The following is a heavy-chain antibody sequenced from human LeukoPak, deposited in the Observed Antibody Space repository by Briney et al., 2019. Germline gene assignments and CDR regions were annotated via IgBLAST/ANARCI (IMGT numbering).Heavy chain of an antibody. D-gene: IGHD1-26*01. CDR1: GFIVSSSY. Sequence: GGSLRLSCAASGFIVSSSYMSWVRQAPGKGLEWVSVIYTGDNTYYADSVKGRFTISRDDSKNTLYLQMNSLRAEDTALYYCAKKVVVGATSPYSDFQDWGQGTLVTVSS. J-gene: IGHJ1*01. CDR3: AKKVVVGATSPYSDFQD. CDR2: IYTGDNT. V-gene: IGHV3-53*01.